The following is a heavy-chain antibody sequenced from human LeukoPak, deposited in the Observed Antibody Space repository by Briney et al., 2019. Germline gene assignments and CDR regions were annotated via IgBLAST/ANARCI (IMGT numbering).Heavy chain of an antibody. V-gene: IGHV1-2*02. CDR2: INPNSGGT. CDR3: ARAVPHYYGSGSYDGY. J-gene: IGHJ4*02. CDR1: GYTFTSYD. D-gene: IGHD3-10*01. Sequence: ASVKVSCKASGYTFTSYDINWVRQATGQGLEWMGWINPNSGGTNYAQKFQGRVTMTRDTSISTAYMELSRLRSDDTAVYYCARAVPHYYGSGSYDGYWGQGTLVTVSP.